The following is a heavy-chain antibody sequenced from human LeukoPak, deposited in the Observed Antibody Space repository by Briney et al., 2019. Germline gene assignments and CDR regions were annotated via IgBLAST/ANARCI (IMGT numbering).Heavy chain of an antibody. CDR1: GYTFTTYD. CDR2: MKPNSGNT. D-gene: IGHD6-6*01. V-gene: IGHV1-8*01. Sequence: ASVKVSCKASGYTFTTYDINWVRQATGQGLEWMGWMKPNSGNTGYAQKFQGRVTMTRNTSISTAYMELSNLRSEDTAVYYCARDAGMAGRPPGNWFDPWGQGTLVTVSS. CDR3: ARDAGMAGRPPGNWFDP. J-gene: IGHJ5*02.